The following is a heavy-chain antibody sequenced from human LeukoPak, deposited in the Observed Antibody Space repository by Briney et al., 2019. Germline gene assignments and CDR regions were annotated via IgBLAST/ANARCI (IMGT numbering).Heavy chain of an antibody. J-gene: IGHJ5*02. D-gene: IGHD2-8*02. Sequence: GGSQRLSCAASGFTLSSYWMSWVRPAPGKGLAWVANIKQDGSEQYYVDSVKVRFTISRDNAKKSLYLQMNGLRAEDTAVYYWARYPGGGRFDPWGQGSLVTVSS. CDR3: ARYPGGGRFDP. CDR2: IKQDGSEQ. V-gene: IGHV3-7*05. CDR1: GFTLSSYW.